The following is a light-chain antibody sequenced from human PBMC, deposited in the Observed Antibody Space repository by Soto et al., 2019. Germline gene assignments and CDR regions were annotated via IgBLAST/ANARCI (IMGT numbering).Light chain of an antibody. Sequence: DIQMTQSPSSLSASVEDRVIITCRASQSISNHLNWYQQKPGKAPKLLIFAASSLQSGVPSRFSGSGSGTDFTLTISRLEPEDFAVYYCQQYGSSPWTFGQGTKVDIK. CDR3: QQYGSSPWT. J-gene: IGKJ1*01. V-gene: IGKV1-39*01. CDR2: AAS. CDR1: QSISNH.